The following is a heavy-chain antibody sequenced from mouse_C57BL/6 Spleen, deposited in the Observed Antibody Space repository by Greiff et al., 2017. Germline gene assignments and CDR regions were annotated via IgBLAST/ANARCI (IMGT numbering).Heavy chain of an antibody. CDR3: ARDGYYAFAY. Sequence: EVKLVESGGGLVKPGGSLKLSCAASGFTFSSYAMSWVRQTPEKRLEWVATISDGGSYTYYPDNVKGRFTIYRDNAKNNLYLQMNHLKSEDTAMYYCARDGYYAFAYWGQGTLVTVSA. V-gene: IGHV5-4*01. D-gene: IGHD2-3*01. CDR2: ISDGGSYT. CDR1: GFTFSSYA. J-gene: IGHJ3*01.